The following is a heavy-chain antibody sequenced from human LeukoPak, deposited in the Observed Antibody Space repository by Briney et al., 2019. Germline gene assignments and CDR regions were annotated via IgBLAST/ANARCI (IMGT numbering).Heavy chain of an antibody. CDR1: GESFSGHY. CDR3: ARPRYGSGSLDS. J-gene: IGHJ4*02. V-gene: IGHV4-34*01. Sequence: SETLSLTCAVYGESFSGHYWTWIRQPPGKGLGWIGEINHSGSTTSNPSLNNRVTISVDTSKNQFSLKLTSVTAADTAVYYCARPRYGSGSLDSWGQGNLGTVSS. D-gene: IGHD3-10*01. CDR2: INHSGST.